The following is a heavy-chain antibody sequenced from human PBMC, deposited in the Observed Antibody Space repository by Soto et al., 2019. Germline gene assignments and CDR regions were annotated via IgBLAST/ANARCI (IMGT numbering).Heavy chain of an antibody. CDR3: ARTYYYDSSGYLPFDY. J-gene: IGHJ4*02. V-gene: IGHV1-8*01. CDR1: GYTFTSYD. Sequence: QVQLVQSGAEVKKPGASVKVSCKASGYTFTSYDINWVRQATGQGLEWMGWMNPNSGNTGYAQKFQGGVTMTRNTSISTAYMELSSLRSEDTAVYYCARTYYYDSSGYLPFDYWGQGTLVTVSS. CDR2: MNPNSGNT. D-gene: IGHD3-22*01.